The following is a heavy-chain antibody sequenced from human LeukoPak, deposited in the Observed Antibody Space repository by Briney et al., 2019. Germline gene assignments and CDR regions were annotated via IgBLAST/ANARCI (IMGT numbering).Heavy chain of an antibody. J-gene: IGHJ4*02. V-gene: IGHV1-46*01. CDR2: INPSGGST. Sequence: ASVKVSCKASGYTFTSYYMHWVRQAPGQELEWMGIINPSGGSTSYAQKFQGRVTMTRDTSTSTVYMELSSLRSEDTAVYYCARRGIAAEKLDYWGQGTLVTVSS. D-gene: IGHD6-13*01. CDR1: GYTFTSYY. CDR3: ARRGIAAEKLDY.